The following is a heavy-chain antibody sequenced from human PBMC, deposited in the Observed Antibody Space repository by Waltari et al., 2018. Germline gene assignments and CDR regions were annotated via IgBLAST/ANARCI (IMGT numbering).Heavy chain of an antibody. CDR2: IYYSGST. V-gene: IGHV4-39*01. Sequence: QLPLQESGPGLVKPSETLSLTCTVSGGSISSSSYYWGWIRQPPGKGLEWLGSIYYSGSTYYNPSLKSRVTIAVDTSKNQFSLKLSTVTAADTAVYYGARWKYCYGSGSLGPRNWFDPWGQGTLVTVSS. J-gene: IGHJ5*02. CDR1: GGSISSSSYY. CDR3: ARWKYCYGSGSLGPRNWFDP. D-gene: IGHD3-10*01.